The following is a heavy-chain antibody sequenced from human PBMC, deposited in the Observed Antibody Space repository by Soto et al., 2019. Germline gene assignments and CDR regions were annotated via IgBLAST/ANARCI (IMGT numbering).Heavy chain of an antibody. CDR3: ARDIDWRKQAATRSYIMDV. J-gene: IGHJ6*04. Sequence: QVHLVESGGGVVQPGRSLRLSCAASGFTFSNYAMHWVRQAPGKGLEWVEAISYDGTNKYSADSVTGRFTISRDNSKNTLYLQIHSQRTEDTAIYYFARDIDWRKQAATRSYIMDVWGGGNTVTVNS. D-gene: IGHD3-3*01. V-gene: IGHV3-30-3*01. CDR2: ISYDGTNK. CDR1: GFTFSNYA.